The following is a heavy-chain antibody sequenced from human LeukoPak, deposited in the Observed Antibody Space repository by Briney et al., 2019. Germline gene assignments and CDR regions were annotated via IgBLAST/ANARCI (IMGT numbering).Heavy chain of an antibody. D-gene: IGHD2-2*01. J-gene: IGHJ4*02. CDR3: ADLGYCSSTSCYAGDY. V-gene: IGHV1-69*13. CDR1: GGTFSSYA. Sequence: SVTVSCKASGGTFSSYAISWVRQAPGQGLEWMGGIIPIFGTANYAQKFQGRVTITAGESTSTAYMELSSLRSEDTAVYYCADLGYCSSTSCYAGDYWGQGTLVTVSS. CDR2: IIPIFGTA.